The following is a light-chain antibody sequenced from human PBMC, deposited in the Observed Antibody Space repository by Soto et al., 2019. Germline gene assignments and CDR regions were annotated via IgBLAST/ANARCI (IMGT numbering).Light chain of an antibody. V-gene: IGKV3-15*01. CDR3: QQYNDWPPMYT. CDR2: GAS. CDR1: QSISTN. J-gene: IGKJ2*01. Sequence: EIVMTQSPATLSVSPGERAALSCRASQSISTNLAWYQQKPGQALRLLIYGASTRATGIPARFSGSGSGTEFTLTISSLQSEDFAVYYCQQYNDWPPMYTFGQGTKVDIK.